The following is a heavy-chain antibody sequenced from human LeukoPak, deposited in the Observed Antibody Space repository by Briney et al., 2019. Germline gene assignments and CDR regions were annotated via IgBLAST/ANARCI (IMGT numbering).Heavy chain of an antibody. CDR2: IIPIFGTA. CDR1: GGTFSSYA. J-gene: IGHJ3*02. D-gene: IGHD3-3*01. V-gene: IGHV1-69*01. Sequence: SVKVSCKASGGTFSSYAISWVRQAPGQGLEWMGGIIPIFGTANYAQKFQGRVTITADESTSTAYMELSSLRAEDTAVYYCARGDFWSGSRGAFDIWGQGTMVTVSS. CDR3: ARGDFWSGSRGAFDI.